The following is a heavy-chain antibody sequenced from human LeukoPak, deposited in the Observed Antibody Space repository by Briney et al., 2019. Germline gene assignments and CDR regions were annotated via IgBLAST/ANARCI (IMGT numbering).Heavy chain of an antibody. D-gene: IGHD5-24*01. V-gene: IGHV3-74*01. J-gene: IGHJ4*02. Sequence: GRSLRLSCAASGFTFSSFAMHWVRQAPGKGLVWVSRVNNDGSSTSYADSVKGRFTISRDNAKNTLSLQMNSLRAEDTAFYYCARDGYSYFDFWGLGTLVTVSS. CDR2: VNNDGSST. CDR1: GFTFSSFA. CDR3: ARDGYSYFDF.